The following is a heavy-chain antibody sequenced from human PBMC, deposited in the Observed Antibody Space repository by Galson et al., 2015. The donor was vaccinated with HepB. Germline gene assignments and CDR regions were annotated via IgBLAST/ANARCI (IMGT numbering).Heavy chain of an antibody. CDR3: ARGQITIFGVAPYYMDV. V-gene: IGHV3-33*01. Sequence: SLRLSCAASGFTFSSYGMHWVRQAPGKGLEWVAVIWYDGSNKYYADSVKGRFTISRDNSKNTLYLQMNSLRAEDTAVYYCARGQITIFGVAPYYMDVWGKGTTVTVSS. J-gene: IGHJ6*03. D-gene: IGHD3-3*01. CDR2: IWYDGSNK. CDR1: GFTFSSYG.